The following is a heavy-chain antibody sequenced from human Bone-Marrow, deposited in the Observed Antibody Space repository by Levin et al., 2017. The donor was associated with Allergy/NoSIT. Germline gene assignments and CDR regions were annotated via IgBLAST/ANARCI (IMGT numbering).Heavy chain of an antibody. CDR1: GFTFSSYA. D-gene: IGHD1-1*01. CDR2: ISGSGGST. CDR3: AKEVGLEPHNVYGMDV. Sequence: PGGSLRLSCAASGFTFSSYAMSWVRQAPGKGLEWVSAISGSGGSTYYADSVKGRFTISRDNSKNTLYLQMNSLRAEDTAVYYCAKEVGLEPHNVYGMDVWGQGTTVTVSS. V-gene: IGHV3-23*01. J-gene: IGHJ6*02.